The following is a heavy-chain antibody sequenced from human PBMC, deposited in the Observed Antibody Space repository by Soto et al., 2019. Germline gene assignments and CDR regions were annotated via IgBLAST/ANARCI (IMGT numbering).Heavy chain of an antibody. D-gene: IGHD2-15*01. V-gene: IGHV3-23*01. J-gene: IGHJ3*02. CDR3: AKSPQFLVVRAVRADVFDI. Sequence: GGSLRLSCAASGFTFSSYATSWVRQAPGKGLEWVSAISGSGGSTYYADSVKGRFTISRDNSKNTLYLQMNSLRAEDTAVYYCAKSPQFLVVRAVRADVFDICGKGTMVTVSS. CDR2: ISGSGGST. CDR1: GFTFSSYA.